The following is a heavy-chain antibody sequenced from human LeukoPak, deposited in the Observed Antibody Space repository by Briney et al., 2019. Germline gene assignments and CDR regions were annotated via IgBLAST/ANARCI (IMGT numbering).Heavy chain of an antibody. V-gene: IGHV4-4*02. CDR2: IYHSGST. D-gene: IGHD3-9*01. CDR3: ARRPTPSAGDILTDYGMDV. CDR1: GDSISSTNW. J-gene: IGHJ6*02. Sequence: PSGTLSLTCAVSGDSISSTNWWSWVRQPPGKGLEWIGEIYHSGSTNYNPSLKSRVTISVDTSKNQFSLKLSSVTAADTAVYYCARRPTPSAGDILTDYGMDVWGQGTTVTVSS.